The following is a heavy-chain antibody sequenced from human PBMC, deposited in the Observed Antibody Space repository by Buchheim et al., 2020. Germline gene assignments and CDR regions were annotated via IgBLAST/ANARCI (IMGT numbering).Heavy chain of an antibody. Sequence: DVRLVESGGNLVQPGRSLRLSCAASGFAFQNYAMHWVRQAPRKGLEWVSGVTWNNDNIVYADSVKGRFTISRDDGKSSLYFFMTRLRSDDTAFYHCVTGRVTALISLDFWGRGTL. CDR3: VTGRVTALISLDF. D-gene: IGHD2-21*02. CDR2: VTWNNDNI. J-gene: IGHJ4*02. CDR1: GFAFQNYA. V-gene: IGHV3-9*01.